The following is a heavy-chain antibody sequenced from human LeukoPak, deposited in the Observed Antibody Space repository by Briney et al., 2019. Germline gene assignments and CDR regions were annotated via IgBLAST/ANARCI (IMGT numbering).Heavy chain of an antibody. CDR2: IYYSGST. J-gene: IGHJ4*02. Sequence: KTSETLSLTCTVSGGSISSSSYYWGWIRQPPGKGLEWIGSIYYSGSTYYNPSLKSRVTISVDTSKNQFSLKLSSVTAADTAVYYCARGPLMLYGSGSYSLTAKFDYWGQGTLVTVSS. CDR1: GGSISSSSYY. D-gene: IGHD3-10*01. CDR3: ARGPLMLYGSGSYSLTAKFDY. V-gene: IGHV4-39*01.